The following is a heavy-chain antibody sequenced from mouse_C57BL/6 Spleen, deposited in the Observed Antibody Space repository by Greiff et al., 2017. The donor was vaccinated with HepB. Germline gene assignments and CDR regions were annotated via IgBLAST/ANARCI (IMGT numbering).Heavy chain of an antibody. D-gene: IGHD2-2*01. Sequence: VQLQESGAELARPGASVKMSCKASGYTFTSYTMHWVKQRPGQGLEWIGYINPSSGYTKYNQKFKDKATLTADKSSSTAYMQLSSLTSEDSAVYYCARSYGYDPGDYWGQGTTLTVSS. CDR1: GYTFTSYT. CDR2: INPSSGYT. CDR3: ARSYGYDPGDY. V-gene: IGHV1-4*01. J-gene: IGHJ2*01.